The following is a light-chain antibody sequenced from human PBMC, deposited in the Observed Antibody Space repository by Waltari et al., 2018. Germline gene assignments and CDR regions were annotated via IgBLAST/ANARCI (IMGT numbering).Light chain of an antibody. V-gene: IGKV3-15*01. CDR2: GAS. J-gene: IGKJ1*01. CDR1: QSVGII. Sequence: EIVMTQSPATLSVSPGERATLPSRASQSVGIILAWYQHKPGQVPRLFIYGASTRATGFPARFSGSGSGTEFTLTISSLQSEDFAVYYCHQYNNWPRTFGQGTKVEIK. CDR3: HQYNNWPRT.